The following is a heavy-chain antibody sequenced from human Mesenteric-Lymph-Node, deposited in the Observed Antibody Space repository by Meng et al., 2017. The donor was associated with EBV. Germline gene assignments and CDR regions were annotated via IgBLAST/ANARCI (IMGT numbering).Heavy chain of an antibody. CDR3: ARRNYGDYGDGFDH. D-gene: IGHD4-17*01. Sequence: QVPLVQPGAEVTKARSPGESSWKASGATFYGYAMHWLRQVPGQRPEWMGWFNPGSDNTKYSQKFQGRVTISRDTSASTGYMELSRLRSEDTAVYYCARRNYGDYGDGFDHWGQGTLVTVSS. CDR1: GATFYGYA. V-gene: IGHV1-3*01. CDR2: FNPGSDNT. J-gene: IGHJ4*02.